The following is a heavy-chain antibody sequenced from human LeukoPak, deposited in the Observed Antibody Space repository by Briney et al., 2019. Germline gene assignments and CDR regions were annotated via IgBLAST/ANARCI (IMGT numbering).Heavy chain of an antibody. D-gene: IGHD2-2*01. CDR1: GFTFSSYG. V-gene: IGHV3-30*02. Sequence: GGSLRLSCAASGFTFSSYGMHWVRQAPGKGLEWVAFIRYDGSNKYYADSVKGRFTISRDNSKNTLYLQMNSLRAEDTAVYYCAKDLDGAIVVVPAAIPDYWGQGTLVTVSS. J-gene: IGHJ4*02. CDR2: IRYDGSNK. CDR3: AKDLDGAIVVVPAAIPDY.